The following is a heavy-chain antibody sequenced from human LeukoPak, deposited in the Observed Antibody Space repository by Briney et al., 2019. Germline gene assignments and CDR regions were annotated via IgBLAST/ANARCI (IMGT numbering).Heavy chain of an antibody. D-gene: IGHD3-10*01. Sequence: PPGRSLRLSCAASGFSFSSYGMHWVRQAPGKGLECVAVIWYDGSNKYYADSVKGRFTISRDNSKNTLYLQMNSLRAEDTAVYYCARELTMIRGKGAFDIWGQGTMVTVSS. CDR3: ARELTMIRGKGAFDI. V-gene: IGHV3-33*01. CDR2: IWYDGSNK. J-gene: IGHJ3*02. CDR1: GFSFSSYG.